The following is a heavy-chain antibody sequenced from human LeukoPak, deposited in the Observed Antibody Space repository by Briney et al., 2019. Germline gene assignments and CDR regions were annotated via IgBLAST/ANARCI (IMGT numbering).Heavy chain of an antibody. J-gene: IGHJ3*02. Sequence: SETLSLTCTVSGGSISSYFWSWIRQPPGKGLEWIGYIYYSGSTNYNPSLKSRATISVDTSKNQFSLKLSSVTAADTALYYCARGAGYSTPSNAFDIWGQGTMVTVSS. CDR1: GGSISSYF. D-gene: IGHD6-13*01. V-gene: IGHV4-59*01. CDR2: IYYSGST. CDR3: ARGAGYSTPSNAFDI.